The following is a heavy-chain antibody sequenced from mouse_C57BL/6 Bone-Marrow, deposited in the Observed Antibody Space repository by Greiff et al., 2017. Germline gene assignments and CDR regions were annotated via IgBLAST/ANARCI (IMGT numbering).Heavy chain of an antibody. V-gene: IGHV5-2*01. J-gene: IGHJ4*01. Sequence: EVKLMESGGGLVQPGESLKLSCESNEYEFPSHDMSWVRKTPEKRLELVAAINSDGGSTYYPDTMERRFIISRDNTKKTLYLQMSSLRSEDTALYYCARQDYDGEGYYAMDYWGQGTSVTVSS. CDR1: EYEFPSHD. CDR2: INSDGGST. D-gene: IGHD2-4*01. CDR3: ARQDYDGEGYYAMDY.